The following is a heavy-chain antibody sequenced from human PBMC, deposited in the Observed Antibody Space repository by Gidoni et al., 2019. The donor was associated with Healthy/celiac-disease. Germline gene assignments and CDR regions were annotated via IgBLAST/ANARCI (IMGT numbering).Heavy chain of an antibody. CDR3: AREYYYDSSGYIDY. D-gene: IGHD3-22*01. V-gene: IGHV4-61*01. Sequence: QVQLQESGPGLVKPSETLSLTCTVSGGSVSSGSYYWSWIRQPPGKVLEWIGYIYYSGSTNYNPSLKSRVTISVDTSKNQFSLKLSSVTAADTAVYYCAREYYYDSSGYIDYWGQGTLVTVSS. CDR2: IYYSGST. CDR1: GGSVSSGSYY. J-gene: IGHJ4*02.